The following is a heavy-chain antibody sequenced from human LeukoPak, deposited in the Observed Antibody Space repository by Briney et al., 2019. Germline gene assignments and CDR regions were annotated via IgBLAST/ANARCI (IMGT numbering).Heavy chain of an antibody. CDR1: GFTFSSYG. D-gene: IGHD1-7*01. Sequence: GGSLRLSCAASGFTFSSYGMHWVRQAPGKGLEWVAVISYDGSNKYYADSVKGRFTISRDNSKNTLYLQMNSLRAEDTAVYYCAKDGNYAFDIWGQGTMVTVSS. CDR2: ISYDGSNK. J-gene: IGHJ3*02. V-gene: IGHV3-30*19. CDR3: AKDGNYAFDI.